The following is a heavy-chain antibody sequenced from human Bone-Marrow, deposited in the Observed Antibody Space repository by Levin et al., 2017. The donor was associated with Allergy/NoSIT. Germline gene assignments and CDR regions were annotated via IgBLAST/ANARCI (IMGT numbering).Heavy chain of an antibody. Sequence: LGESLKISCKGSGYSFTNYWIGWVRQMPGKGLESMGNIYPGNSDTRYDPSFQGQVTISADKSISTAYLQWSSLKASDTAIYYCARHDGHSNQPDYWGQGTLVTVSS. CDR2: IYPGNSDT. D-gene: IGHD5-18*01. J-gene: IGHJ4*02. CDR1: GYSFTNYW. V-gene: IGHV5-51*01. CDR3: ARHDGHSNQPDY.